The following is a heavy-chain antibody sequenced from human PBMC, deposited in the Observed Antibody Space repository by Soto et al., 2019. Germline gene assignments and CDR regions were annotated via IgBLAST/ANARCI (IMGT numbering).Heavy chain of an antibody. CDR3: ARLIGEGYSGTYGLDY. D-gene: IGHD1-26*01. CDR1: GGTFNNYA. CDR2: IIPLFGAT. J-gene: IGHJ4*02. Sequence: QVQLVQSGAEVKKPGSSVKVSCKASGGTFNNYAISWVRQAPGQGLEWMGGIIPLFGATNYAQHFQGRVTITADKFPSPSYMELSSLKSEDTAVYYCARLIGEGYSGTYGLDYWGQGTLVTVSS. V-gene: IGHV1-69*06.